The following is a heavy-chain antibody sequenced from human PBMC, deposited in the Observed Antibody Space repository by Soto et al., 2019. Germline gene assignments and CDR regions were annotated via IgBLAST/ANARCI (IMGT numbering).Heavy chain of an antibody. V-gene: IGHV3-21*01. J-gene: IGHJ4*02. Sequence: EVQLVESGGGLVKPGGSLRLSCAASGFTFSSYSMNWVRQAPGKRLEWVSSISSSSSYIYYADSVKGRFTISRDNAKNSLYLQMNSLRAEDTAVYYCARGKGSGYYTFYYWGQGTLVTVSS. D-gene: IGHD3-22*01. CDR2: ISSSSSYI. CDR3: ARGKGSGYYTFYY. CDR1: GFTFSSYS.